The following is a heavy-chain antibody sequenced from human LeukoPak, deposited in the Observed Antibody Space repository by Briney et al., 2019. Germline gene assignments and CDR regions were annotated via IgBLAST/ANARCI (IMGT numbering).Heavy chain of an antibody. V-gene: IGHV3-23*01. D-gene: IGHD3-9*01. J-gene: IGHJ4*02. Sequence: GGSMRLSCATSGFTFNTYAMNWVRQAPGKGLEWVSTINDAGRTTYYADSVKGRFTISRDNSKNTVYLQMNNLRAEDTALYYCTNQPILAGSIDSWGQGTLVTVSS. CDR1: GFTFNTYA. CDR2: INDAGRTT. CDR3: TNQPILAGSIDS.